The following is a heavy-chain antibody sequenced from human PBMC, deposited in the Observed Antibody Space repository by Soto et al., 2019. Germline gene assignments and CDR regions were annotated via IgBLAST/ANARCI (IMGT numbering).Heavy chain of an antibody. CDR1: GGTFSISA. Sequence: QVQLVQSGAEVKKPGSSVKLSCKASGGTFSISAISWVRQAPGQGLEWMGGIMPIFRTPDYAQKFQGRVTITADESTSTAYMELSGLRADDTDVYYCARDKDRLQLGRNYYYIMDVWGQGTTVTVSS. CDR3: ARDKDRLQLGRNYYYIMDV. D-gene: IGHD1-1*01. CDR2: IMPIFRTP. J-gene: IGHJ6*02. V-gene: IGHV1-69*12.